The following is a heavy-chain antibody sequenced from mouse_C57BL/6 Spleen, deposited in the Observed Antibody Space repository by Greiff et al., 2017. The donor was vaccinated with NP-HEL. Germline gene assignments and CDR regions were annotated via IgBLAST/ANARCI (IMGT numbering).Heavy chain of an antibody. J-gene: IGHJ4*01. CDR2: FHPYNDDT. Sequence: QVQLQQSGAELVKPGASVKMSCKASGYTFTTYPIEWMKQNHGKSLEWIGNFHPYNDDTKYNEKFKGKATLTVDKSSSTVYLELSRLTSAASAVYYCEKAAPYYAIDYWGQGTLVTVSA. V-gene: IGHV1-47*01. D-gene: IGHD3-2*02. CDR3: EKAAPYYAIDY. CDR1: GYTFTTYP.